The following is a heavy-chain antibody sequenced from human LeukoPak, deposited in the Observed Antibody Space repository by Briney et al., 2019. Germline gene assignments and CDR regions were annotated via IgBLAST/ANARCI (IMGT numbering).Heavy chain of an antibody. D-gene: IGHD2-21*02. Sequence: GGSLRLSCAASGFTFSSYSMNWVRQSPGKGLEWVSSISNNNAIFYAESVKGRFTIFRDNARNSLFLQMFSLRVEDTAVYYCAREQTRGGDLHYWGQGARVTVSS. V-gene: IGHV3-69-1*01. CDR1: GFTFSSYS. CDR3: AREQTRGGDLHY. J-gene: IGHJ4*02. CDR2: ISNNNAI.